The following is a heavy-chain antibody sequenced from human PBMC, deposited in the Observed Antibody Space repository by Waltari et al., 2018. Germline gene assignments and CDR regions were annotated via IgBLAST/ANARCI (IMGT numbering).Heavy chain of an antibody. CDR3: ARGIKQAGPWFDP. CDR1: GGSISSYY. CDR2: IYTSGST. Sequence: QVQLQESGPGLVKPSETLSLTCTVSGGSISSYYWSWIRQPAGKGLEWIGRIYTSGSTNYSPSLNGRVTMSVDTSKNQFALKLSSVTAADTAVYYCARGIKQAGPWFDPWGQGTLVTVSS. D-gene: IGHD1-20*01. J-gene: IGHJ5*02. V-gene: IGHV4-4*07.